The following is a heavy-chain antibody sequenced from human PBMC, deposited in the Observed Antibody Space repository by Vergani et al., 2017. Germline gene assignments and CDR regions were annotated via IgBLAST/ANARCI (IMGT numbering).Heavy chain of an antibody. CDR2: IYYSGST. Sequence: QLQLQESGPGLVKPSATLSLTCSVSGASIRSSNYYWGWIRQPPGKGLEWIARIYYSGSTYYNSSLKSRCTISVDTSKNQFSLKLSSVTAADTAVYFCSRHSTVEWLVKLGWIDPWGQGILVTVSS. J-gene: IGHJ5*02. V-gene: IGHV4-39*01. CDR3: SRHSTVEWLVKLGWIDP. D-gene: IGHD6-19*01. CDR1: GASIRSSNYY.